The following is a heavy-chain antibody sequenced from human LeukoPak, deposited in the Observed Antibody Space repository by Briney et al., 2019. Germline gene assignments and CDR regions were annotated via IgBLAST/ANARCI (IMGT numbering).Heavy chain of an antibody. J-gene: IGHJ4*02. Sequence: SGPALVEPTQTLTLTCTFSGFSLSTSGMCESCIRQPPGKALEWLALIDWDDDKYYSTSLKTRLTFSKDTSKNQVVLTMTNMDPVDTATYYCARAMGDCGPGYFDYWGQGTLVTVSS. CDR2: IDWDDDK. CDR1: GFSLSTSGMC. D-gene: IGHD2-21*02. CDR3: ARAMGDCGPGYFDY. V-gene: IGHV2-70*01.